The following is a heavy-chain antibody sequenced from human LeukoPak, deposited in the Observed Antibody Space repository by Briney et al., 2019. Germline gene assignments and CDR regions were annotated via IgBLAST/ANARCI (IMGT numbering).Heavy chain of an antibody. J-gene: IGHJ6*02. CDR3: ARDKPSTSGSVEGGYYGMDV. CDR1: GFTFSSYA. V-gene: IGHV3-23*01. Sequence: GGSLRLSCAASGFTFSSYAMSWVRQAPGKGLEWVSAISGSGGSTYYADSVKGRFTISRDNSKNTLYLQMNSLRAEDTAVYYCARDKPSTSGSVEGGYYGMDVWGQGTTVTVSS. CDR2: ISGSGGST. D-gene: IGHD3-10*01.